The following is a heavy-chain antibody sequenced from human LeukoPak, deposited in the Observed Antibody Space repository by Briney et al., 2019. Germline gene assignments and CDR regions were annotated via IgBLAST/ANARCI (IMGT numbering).Heavy chain of an antibody. D-gene: IGHD6-13*01. CDR2: TYYRSKWYN. CDR3: ARTIGGAGTVGGFYY. CDR1: GDSVSSDSAA. V-gene: IGHV6-1*01. Sequence: SQTLSLTRAISGDSVSSDSAAWNWIRQSPSRGLEWLGRTYYRSKWYNDYAVSVKSRITINPDTSKNQFSQQLNSVTPEDTAVYYCARTIGGAGTVGGFYYWGQGTLVTVSS. J-gene: IGHJ4*02.